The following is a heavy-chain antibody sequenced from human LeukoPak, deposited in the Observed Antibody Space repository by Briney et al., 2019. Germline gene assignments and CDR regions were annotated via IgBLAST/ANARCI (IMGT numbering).Heavy chain of an antibody. CDR3: ANGGYYYDSSGYRIFGLGYFQH. Sequence: TGGSLRLSCAASGFTFSSYGMHWVRQAPGKGLEWVAVISYDGSNKYYADSVKGRFTISRDNSKNTLYLQMNSLRAEDTAVYYCANGGYYYDSSGYRIFGLGYFQHWGQGTLVTVSS. D-gene: IGHD3-22*01. V-gene: IGHV3-30*18. CDR1: GFTFSSYG. CDR2: ISYDGSNK. J-gene: IGHJ1*01.